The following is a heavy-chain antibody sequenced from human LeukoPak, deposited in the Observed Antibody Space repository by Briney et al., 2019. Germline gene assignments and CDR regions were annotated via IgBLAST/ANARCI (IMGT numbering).Heavy chain of an antibody. V-gene: IGHV4-30-4*08. D-gene: IGHD3-22*01. J-gene: IGHJ3*02. CDR2: IYYNGST. Sequence: PSETLSLTCTVSGGSISSGDYYWSWIRQPPGKGLEWIGYIYYNGSTYYNPSLKSRVTISVDTSKNQFTLKLSSVTAADTAVYYCARVRDHPPTYYYDSSDAFDISGQGTMVTVSS. CDR1: GGSISSGDYY. CDR3: ARVRDHPPTYYYDSSDAFDI.